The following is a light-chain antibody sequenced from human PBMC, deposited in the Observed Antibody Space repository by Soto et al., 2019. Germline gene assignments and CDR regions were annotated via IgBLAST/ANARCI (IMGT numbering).Light chain of an antibody. Sequence: EIALTQSPGTLSLSPGERATLSCRASQSVSSSYLAWYQQKPGQAPRLLIYGASSRATGIPDRFSGSGSGTVFTITIRRVEAEDFAVYYCQQYGSSPYTFGQGTQLEIK. CDR2: GAS. CDR3: QQYGSSPYT. CDR1: QSVSSSY. V-gene: IGKV3-20*01. J-gene: IGKJ2*01.